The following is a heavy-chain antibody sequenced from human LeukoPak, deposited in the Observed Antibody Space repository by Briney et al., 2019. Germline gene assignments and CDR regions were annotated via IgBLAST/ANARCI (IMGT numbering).Heavy chain of an antibody. CDR1: GFTFSSYA. CDR2: ISGSGGST. D-gene: IGHD6-13*01. V-gene: IGHV3-23*01. CDR3: AKDSHSSSWYDY. J-gene: IGHJ4*02. Sequence: GGSLRLSCSASGFTFSSYAMSWVRQAPGKGLEWVSAISGSGGSTYYADSVKGRFTISRDNSKNTLYLQMNSLRAEDTAVYYCAKDSHSSSWYDYWGQGTLVTVSS.